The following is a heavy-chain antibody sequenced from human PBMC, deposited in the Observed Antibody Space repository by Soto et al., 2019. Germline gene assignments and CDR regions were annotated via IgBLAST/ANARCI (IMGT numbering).Heavy chain of an antibody. CDR3: ARENTNLDY. CDR1: GYIFTDYW. Sequence: PGESLKISCNSSGYIFTDYWIGWVRQMPGKGLEWMGIIYPRDSDTRYSPSFQGQVTISADKSISTAYLQWTSLKASDTAMYYCARENTNLDYWGQGTLVTVSS. D-gene: IGHD1-26*01. CDR2: IYPRDSDT. V-gene: IGHV5-51*01. J-gene: IGHJ4*02.